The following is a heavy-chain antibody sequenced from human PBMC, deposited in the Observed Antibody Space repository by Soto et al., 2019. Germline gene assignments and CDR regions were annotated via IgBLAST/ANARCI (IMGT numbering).Heavy chain of an antibody. CDR1: GFTFSSYG. CDR2: ISYDGSNK. J-gene: IGHJ4*02. CDR3: AKDHTLGSYDFWSGYYTLRYFGY. V-gene: IGHV3-30*18. D-gene: IGHD3-3*01. Sequence: PGGSLRLSCAASGFTFSSYGMHWVRQAPGKGLEWVAVISYDGSNKYYADSVKGRFTISRDNSKNTLYLQMNSLRAEDTAVYYCAKDHTLGSYDFWSGYYTLRYFGYWGQGTLVTVSS.